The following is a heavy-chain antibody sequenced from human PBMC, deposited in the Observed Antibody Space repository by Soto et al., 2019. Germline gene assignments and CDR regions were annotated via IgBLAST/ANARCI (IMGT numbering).Heavy chain of an antibody. Sequence: QVQLQESGPGLVKPSQTLSLTCTVSGGSISSGGYYWSWIRQHPGKGLEWIGYIYYSGSTYYNPSLKSRVTLSGDTSKIQFSLKLSSVTAADTAVYYCARSKAYDYVWGSYRSLFDLWGRGTLVTVSS. CDR3: ARSKAYDYVWGSYRSLFDL. V-gene: IGHV4-31*03. CDR2: IYYSGST. J-gene: IGHJ2*01. CDR1: GGSISSGGYY. D-gene: IGHD3-16*02.